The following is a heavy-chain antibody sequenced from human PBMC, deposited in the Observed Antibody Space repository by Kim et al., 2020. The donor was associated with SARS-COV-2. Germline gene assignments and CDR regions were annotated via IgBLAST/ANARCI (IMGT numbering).Heavy chain of an antibody. CDR1: GFTFRTSA. J-gene: IGHJ4*02. Sequence: GGSLRLSCADSGFTFRTSAMHWVRQAPGKGLEWVAVISYDGRNEYYADSVKGRVTISRDNSKNTLYLQMNSLRAEDTAMYHCARDRFGSVVRGVDYWGQGTLVTVSS. CDR2: ISYDGRNE. V-gene: IGHV3-30*04. CDR3: ARDRFGSVVRGVDY. D-gene: IGHD3-16*01.